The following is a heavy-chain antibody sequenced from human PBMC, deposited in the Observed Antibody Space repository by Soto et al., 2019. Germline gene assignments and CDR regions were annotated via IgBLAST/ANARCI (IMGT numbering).Heavy chain of an antibody. CDR2: IDHSGTT. V-gene: IGHV4-4*02. Sequence: SETLSLTCAVSGVSISIPNWWAWVRQAPGKGLEWIGEIDHSGTTNYNPSLNSRVTISLDRSKNQFSLRLTSVAAADTAVYFCARGKFYAFDIWGQGTMVTVSS. CDR3: ARGKFYAFDI. CDR1: GVSISIPNW. J-gene: IGHJ3*02.